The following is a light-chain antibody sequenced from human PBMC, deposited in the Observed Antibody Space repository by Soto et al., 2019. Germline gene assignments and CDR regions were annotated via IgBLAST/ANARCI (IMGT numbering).Light chain of an antibody. CDR1: SSNIGNNT. V-gene: IGLV1-36*01. CDR2: YDD. J-gene: IGLJ1*01. Sequence: QSVLTQPPSVSEAPRQRVTVSCSGSSSNIGNNTVSWYQQLPGKAPKLLIFYDDLLPSGVSDRFAGFKSGTSASLAINGLQSDDEADYYCAAWDDSLNGYVFGTGTKVTVL. CDR3: AAWDDSLNGYV.